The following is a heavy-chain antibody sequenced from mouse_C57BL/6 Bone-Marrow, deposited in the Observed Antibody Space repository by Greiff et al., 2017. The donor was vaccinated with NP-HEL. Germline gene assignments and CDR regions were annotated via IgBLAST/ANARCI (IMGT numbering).Heavy chain of an antibody. D-gene: IGHD4-1*01. V-gene: IGHV5-17*01. CDR3: ARAKLGQIAY. CDR1: GFTFSDYG. J-gene: IGHJ3*01. Sequence: EVQGVESGGGLVKPGGSLKLSCAASGFTFSDYGMHWVRQAPEKGLEWVAYISSGSSTIYYADTVKGRFTISRDNAKNTLFLQMTSLRSEDTAMYYCARAKLGQIAYWGQGTLVTVSA. CDR2: ISSGSSTI.